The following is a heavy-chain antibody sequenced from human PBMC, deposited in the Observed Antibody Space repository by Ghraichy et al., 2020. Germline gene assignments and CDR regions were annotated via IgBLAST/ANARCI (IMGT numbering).Heavy chain of an antibody. CDR1: GGSFSGYY. CDR3: ARHDKVYSGYDDYYYYYGMDV. CDR2: INHSGST. Sequence: SETLSLTCAVYGGSFSGYYWSWIRQPPGKGLEWIGEINHSGSTNYNPSLKSRVTISVDTSKNQFSLKLSSVTAADTAVYYCARHDKVYSGYDDYYYYYGMDVWGQGTTVTVSS. D-gene: IGHD5-12*01. J-gene: IGHJ6*02. V-gene: IGHV4-34*01.